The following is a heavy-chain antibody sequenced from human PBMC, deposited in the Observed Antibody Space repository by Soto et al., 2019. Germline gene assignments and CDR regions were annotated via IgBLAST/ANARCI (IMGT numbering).Heavy chain of an antibody. Sequence: PSETLSLTCAVYGGSFSGYYWSWIRQPPGKGLEWIGEINHSGSTNYNPSLKSRVTISVDTSKNQFSLKLSSVTAADTAMYYCAGPLWPYYYYYGMDVWGQGTTVTVSS. J-gene: IGHJ6*02. CDR3: AGPLWPYYYYYGMDV. V-gene: IGHV4-34*01. CDR2: INHSGST. D-gene: IGHD3-10*01. CDR1: GGSFSGYY.